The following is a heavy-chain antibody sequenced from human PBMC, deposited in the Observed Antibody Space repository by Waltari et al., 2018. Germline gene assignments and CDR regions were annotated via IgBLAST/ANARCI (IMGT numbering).Heavy chain of an antibody. Sequence: QLQLQESGPGLVKPSETLSLTCTVSGGSISSSSYYWGWIRQPPGKGLEWIGSIYYSGSTYYNPSLKSRVTISVETAQNQFSLELGSVTAAGTAFYYRARPLTTGTPGFDYWGQGTLVTVSS. CDR3: ARPLTTGTPGFDY. V-gene: IGHV4-39*01. D-gene: IGHD1-1*01. CDR1: GGSISSSSYY. J-gene: IGHJ4*02. CDR2: IYYSGST.